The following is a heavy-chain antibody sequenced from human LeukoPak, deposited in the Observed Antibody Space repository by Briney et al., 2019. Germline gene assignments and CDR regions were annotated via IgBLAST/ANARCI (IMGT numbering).Heavy chain of an antibody. CDR2: SNTDGTI. Sequence: GGSLRLSCAASGFTFSYYSMIWVRQAPGKGLEWISYSNTDGTISYADSVKGRFTISRDNAENSLYLQMNSLRDEDTAVYFCVRDRDYAFDFWGQGTMVTVSS. CDR1: GFTFSYYS. V-gene: IGHV3-48*02. CDR3: VRDRDYAFDF. J-gene: IGHJ3*01.